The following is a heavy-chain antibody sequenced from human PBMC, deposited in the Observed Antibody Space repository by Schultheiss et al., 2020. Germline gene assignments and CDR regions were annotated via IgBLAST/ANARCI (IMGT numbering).Heavy chain of an antibody. CDR1: GGSISGYY. D-gene: IGHD6-19*01. V-gene: IGHV4-59*01. Sequence: SATLSLTCTVSGGSISGYYWSWIRQPPGKGLEWIGYIYYSGSTNYNPSLKSRVTISVDTSKNQFSLKLSSVTAADTAVYYCARANSYSSGWYLGWFDPWGQGTLVTVS. CDR2: IYYSGST. CDR3: ARANSYSSGWYLGWFDP. J-gene: IGHJ5*02.